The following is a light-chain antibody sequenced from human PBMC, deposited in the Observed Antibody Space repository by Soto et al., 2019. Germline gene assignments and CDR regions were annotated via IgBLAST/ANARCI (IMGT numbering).Light chain of an antibody. J-gene: IGKJ2*01. V-gene: IGKV3-20*01. CDR3: QQYGGSPRT. CDR2: GAS. CDR1: QSVSSSH. Sequence: EIVLTQSPGTLSLSPGERATLSCRASQSVSSSHLAWYQQKPGQAPRLLIYGASFRATGIPDRFSGSASGTAFTLTISRLEPEDLAVYYCQQYGGSPRTFGQGTKLEIK.